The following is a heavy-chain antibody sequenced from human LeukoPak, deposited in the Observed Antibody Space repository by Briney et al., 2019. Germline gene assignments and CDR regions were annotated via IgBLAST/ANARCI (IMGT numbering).Heavy chain of an antibody. J-gene: IGHJ4*02. D-gene: IGHD4-11*01. V-gene: IGHV4-39*07. CDR1: GGSISSSSYY. CDR3: ANPPTVTSFNY. CDR2: IYYSGST. Sequence: SETLSLTCTVSGGSISSSSYYWGWIRQPPGKGLEWIGSIYYSGSTYYNPSLKSRVTISVDTSKNQFSLKLSSVTAADTAIYYCANPPTVTSFNYWGQGTLVTVSS.